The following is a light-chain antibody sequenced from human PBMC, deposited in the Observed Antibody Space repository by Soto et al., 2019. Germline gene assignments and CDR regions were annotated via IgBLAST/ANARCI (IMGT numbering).Light chain of an antibody. CDR1: SSDVGGYDY. V-gene: IGLV2-14*01. Sequence: QSVLTQPASVSGSPGQSITISCTGTSSDVGGYDYVSWYQQHPDKAPKFMIYEVTNRPSGVSHRFSGSKSGNTASLTISGLQAEDEADYYCSSYTTARTYVFRTGTKVTVL. J-gene: IGLJ1*01. CDR3: SSYTTARTYV. CDR2: EVT.